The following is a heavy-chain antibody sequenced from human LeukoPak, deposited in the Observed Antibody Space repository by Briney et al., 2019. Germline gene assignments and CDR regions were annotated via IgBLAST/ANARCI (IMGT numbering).Heavy chain of an antibody. CDR2: ISSSVTST. J-gene: IGHJ4*02. V-gene: IGHV3-23*01. CDR3: AKEGYTYYFDY. Sequence: GGSLRLSCAASGFTFSSYAMSWVRQAPGKGLEWVSTISSSVTSTYYADSMKGRSTISRDSSRNTLYLQMNSLRAEDTAVYYCAKEGYTYYFDYWGQGTLVTVSS. CDR1: GFTFSSYA. D-gene: IGHD5-24*01.